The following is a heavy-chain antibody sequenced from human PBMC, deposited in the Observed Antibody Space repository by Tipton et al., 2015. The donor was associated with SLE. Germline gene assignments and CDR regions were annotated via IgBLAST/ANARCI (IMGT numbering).Heavy chain of an antibody. CDR2: IYYSGST. D-gene: IGHD1/OR15-1a*01. CDR1: GGSISSYY. V-gene: IGHV4-59*01. J-gene: IGHJ6*02. Sequence: TLSLTCTVSGGSISSYYWSWIRQPPGKGLEWIGYIYYSGSTNYNPSLKSRVTISVDTSKNQFSLKLSSVTAADTAVYNCARGITGPTLGIGYYYGMDVWGQGTTVTVSS. CDR3: ARGITGPTLGIGYYYGMDV.